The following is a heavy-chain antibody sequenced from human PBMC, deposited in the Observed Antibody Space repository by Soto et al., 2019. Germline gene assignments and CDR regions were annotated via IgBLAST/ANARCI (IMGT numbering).Heavy chain of an antibody. CDR2: IYYSGST. V-gene: IGHV4-61*01. CDR1: GGSVRSGSYY. CDR3: ASGIVGATKEVVGSFDY. D-gene: IGHD1-26*01. Sequence: SLTCTVSGGSVRSGSYYWSWIRQPPGKGLEWIGYIYYSGSTNYNPSLKSRVTISVDTSKNQFSLKLSSVTAADTAVYYCASGIVGATKEVVGSFDYWGQGTLVTVSS. J-gene: IGHJ4*02.